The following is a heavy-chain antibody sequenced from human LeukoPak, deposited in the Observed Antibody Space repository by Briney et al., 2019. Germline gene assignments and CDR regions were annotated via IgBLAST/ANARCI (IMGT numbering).Heavy chain of an antibody. Sequence: GASVKVSCKASGGTFSSYAISWVRQAPGQGLEWMGRIIPILGIANYAQKFQGRVTITADKSTSTAYMELSSLRSEDTAVYYCARVVGDGSGSYGLDPWGQGTLVTVSS. V-gene: IGHV1-69*04. CDR3: ARVVGDGSGSYGLDP. CDR1: GGTFSSYA. J-gene: IGHJ5*02. D-gene: IGHD3-10*01. CDR2: IIPILGIA.